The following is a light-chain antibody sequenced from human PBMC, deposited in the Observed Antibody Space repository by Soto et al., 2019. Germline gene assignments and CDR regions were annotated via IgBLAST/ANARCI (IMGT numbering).Light chain of an antibody. J-gene: IGLJ2*01. Sequence: QSVLTQPPSASGSPGQSVTISCTGTSSDVGYYNSVSWYQQHPGKAPKLMIYEVIKRPSGVPDSFSGSKSGNTASLTVSGLKAEDEADYYCSSYAGSNNFRVFGGGTKGPS. CDR2: EVI. V-gene: IGLV2-8*01. CDR1: SSDVGYYNS. CDR3: SSYAGSNNFRV.